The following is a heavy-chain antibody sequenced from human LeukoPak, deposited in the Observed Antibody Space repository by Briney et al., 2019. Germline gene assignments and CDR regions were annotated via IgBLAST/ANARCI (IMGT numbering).Heavy chain of an antibody. Sequence: SETLSLTCTVSGGSINSGSYYWSWIRQPAGKGLEWIGRIHSSGSTNYNPSLKSRVTISVDTSKNQFSLKLSSVTAADTAVYYCASLTTYYYDSSGYPYWGQGTLVTVSS. CDR3: ASLTTYYYDSSGYPY. V-gene: IGHV4-61*02. D-gene: IGHD3-22*01. J-gene: IGHJ4*02. CDR1: GGSINSGSYY. CDR2: IHSSGST.